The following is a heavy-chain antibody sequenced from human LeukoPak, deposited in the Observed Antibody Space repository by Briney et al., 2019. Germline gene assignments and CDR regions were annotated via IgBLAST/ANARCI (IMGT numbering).Heavy chain of an antibody. CDR1: GYTFTSYG. V-gene: IGHV1-2*02. D-gene: IGHD3-22*01. Sequence: ASVKVSCKASGYTFTSYGISWVRQAPGQGLEWMGWINPNSGGTNYAQKFQGRVTMTRDTSISTAYMELSRLRSDDTAVYYCARDDYYDSSGYEWWGQGTLVTVSS. J-gene: IGHJ4*02. CDR3: ARDDYYDSSGYEW. CDR2: INPNSGGT.